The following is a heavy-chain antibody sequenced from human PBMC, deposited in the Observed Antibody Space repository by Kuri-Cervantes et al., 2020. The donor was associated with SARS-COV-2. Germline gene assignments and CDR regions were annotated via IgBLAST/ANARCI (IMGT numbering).Heavy chain of an antibody. D-gene: IGHD3-10*01. CDR2: ISSSSSTI. CDR3: AKCDGRLYGTGKPHYYYYYYMDV. V-gene: IGHV3-48*01. J-gene: IGHJ6*03. Sequence: GGSLSLPCAASGFTFRSPTINWVRPAPGTGLEWVSYISSSSSTIYYADSVKGRFTISRDNAKNSLYLQMDSLRAEDTAVYYCAKCDGRLYGTGKPHYYYYYYMDVWGKGTTVTVSS. CDR1: GFTFRSPT.